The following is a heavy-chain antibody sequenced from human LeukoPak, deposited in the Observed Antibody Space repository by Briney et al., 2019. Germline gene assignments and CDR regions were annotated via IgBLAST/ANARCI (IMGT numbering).Heavy chain of an antibody. CDR1: GGSISSYY. D-gene: IGHD6-19*01. V-gene: IGHV4-59*05. Sequence: SETLSLTCTVSGGSISSYYWGWIRQSPGKGLEWIGSIYHTGSTYYNPSPKGRVTISLDASSKQFSLRLSSVTAADTAVYYCARGSHPVTGTLGGYFDPWGQGTLVTVSS. J-gene: IGHJ4*02. CDR3: ARGSHPVTGTLGGYFDP. CDR2: IYHTGST.